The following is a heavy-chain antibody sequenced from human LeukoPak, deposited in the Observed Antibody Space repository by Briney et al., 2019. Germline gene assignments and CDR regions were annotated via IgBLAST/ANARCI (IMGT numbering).Heavy chain of an antibody. J-gene: IGHJ4*02. CDR2: INHSGST. CDR3: ARGNNYDSSGPLDY. CDR1: GGSFSGYY. D-gene: IGHD3-3*01. Sequence: SETLSLTCAVYGGSFSGYYWSWIRQPPGKGLEWIGEINHSGSTNYNPSLKSRVTISVDTSKNQVQLSLKVTSVTVADTAVYYCARGNNYDSSGPLDYWGQGALVTVSS. V-gene: IGHV4-34*01.